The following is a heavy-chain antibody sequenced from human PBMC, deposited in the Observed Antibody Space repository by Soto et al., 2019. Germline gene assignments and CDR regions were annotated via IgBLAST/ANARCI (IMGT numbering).Heavy chain of an antibody. CDR2: IGTDSNT. CDR3: VRKYPGTRPFDY. D-gene: IGHD6-6*01. Sequence: GGFLRLSCAASGFTFNSYAMNWVRQAPGKGLAWVSAIGTDSNTYYADSVKGRFTISGDNSRTTVYLQMNSLRAEDTALYYCVRKYPGTRPFDYWGQGTLVTVSS. CDR1: GFTFNSYA. J-gene: IGHJ4*01. V-gene: IGHV3-23*01.